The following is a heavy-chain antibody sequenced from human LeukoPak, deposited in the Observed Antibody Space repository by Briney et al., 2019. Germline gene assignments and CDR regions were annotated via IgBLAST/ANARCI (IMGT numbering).Heavy chain of an antibody. D-gene: IGHD3-10*01. Sequence: GGSLGLSCAASGFTFSSYGMHWVRQAPGKGLEWVAFIRYDGSNKYYADSVKGRFTISRDNSKNTLYLQMNSLRAEDTAVYYCARDYGSGIDYWGQGTLVTVSS. CDR2: IRYDGSNK. CDR1: GFTFSSYG. CDR3: ARDYGSGIDY. V-gene: IGHV3-30*02. J-gene: IGHJ4*02.